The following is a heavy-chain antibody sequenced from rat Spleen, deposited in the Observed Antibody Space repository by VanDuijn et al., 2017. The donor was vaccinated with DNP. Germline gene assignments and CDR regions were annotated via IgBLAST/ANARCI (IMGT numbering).Heavy chain of an antibody. Sequence: EVQLVESGGGLVQPGRSLKLSCAASGFTFSDYNMAWVRQAPKKGLEWVATISYDGSSSYYRDSVKGRLTISRDNAKSTLYLQMDSLRSEDTATYYCTRPDYWGQGVMVTVSS. CDR1: GFTFSDYN. J-gene: IGHJ2*01. CDR3: TRPDY. CDR2: ISYDGSSS. V-gene: IGHV5-7*01.